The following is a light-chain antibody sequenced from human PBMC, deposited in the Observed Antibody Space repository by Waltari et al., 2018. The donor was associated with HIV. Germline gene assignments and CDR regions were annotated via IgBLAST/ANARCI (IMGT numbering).Light chain of an antibody. CDR2: GVY. J-gene: IGLJ2*01. V-gene: IGLV2-14*01. CDR1: TSDLGIFDS. CDR3: CSYTAIHTLI. Sequence: QSALTQPASVSGSPGQSITIYCAGTTSDLGIFDSVSWYQQHPGRAPQLMIFGVYSRPSGVSSRFSGSKSGNTASLTISGLQAEDEANYYCCSYTAIHTLIFGGGTKLTVL.